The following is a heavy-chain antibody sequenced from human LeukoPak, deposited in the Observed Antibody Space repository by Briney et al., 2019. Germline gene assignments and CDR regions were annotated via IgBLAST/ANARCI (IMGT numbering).Heavy chain of an antibody. CDR1: GYTLTELF. CDR2: FDPEDGET. D-gene: IGHD6-19*01. V-gene: IGHV1-24*01. Sequence: ASVKGSCKVFGYTLTELFIHWGRQAPGKGPEWMGGFDPEDGETIYAQKFQGRVTMTEDTSTDTAYMELSSLRSEDTAVYYCATDSMYSSGWYAIDYWGQGTLVTVSS. J-gene: IGHJ4*02. CDR3: ATDSMYSSGWYAIDY.